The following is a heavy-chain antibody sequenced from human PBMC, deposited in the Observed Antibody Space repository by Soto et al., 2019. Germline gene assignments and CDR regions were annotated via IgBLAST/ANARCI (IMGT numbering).Heavy chain of an antibody. CDR3: ARGVDRTFDY. Sequence: QVQLVESGGGVVQPGRSLRLSCAASGFNFNNHAMHWVRQAPGKGLEWVAVTSYDGSIKFYPDSVEGRFTISRENSKNTVYLQINSLRPEDTAVYNCARGVDRTFDYWGQGNLVTVSS. CDR2: TSYDGSIK. V-gene: IGHV3-30-3*01. CDR1: GFNFNNHA. J-gene: IGHJ4*02.